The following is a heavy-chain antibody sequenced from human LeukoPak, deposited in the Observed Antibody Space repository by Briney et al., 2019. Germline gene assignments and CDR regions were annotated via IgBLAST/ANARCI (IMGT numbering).Heavy chain of an antibody. V-gene: IGHV4-39*01. J-gene: IGHJ4*02. D-gene: IGHD3-3*01. Sequence: PSETLSLTCTVSGGSISSSSYYWGWIRQPPGKGLEWIGSIYYSGSTYYNPSLKSRVTISVDTSKNQFSLKLSSVTAADTAVYYCAGHRAHFLAHSPFDYWGQGTLVTVSS. CDR3: AGHRAHFLAHSPFDY. CDR2: IYYSGST. CDR1: GGSISSSSYY.